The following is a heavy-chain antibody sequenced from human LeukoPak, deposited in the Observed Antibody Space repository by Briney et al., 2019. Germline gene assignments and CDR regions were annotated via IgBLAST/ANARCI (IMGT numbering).Heavy chain of an antibody. CDR1: GGTFSSYA. D-gene: IGHD5-12*01. CDR3: ARKWLRLGLFDY. V-gene: IGHV1-69*13. CDR2: IIPIFGTA. Sequence: SVKVSCKASGGTFSSYAISWVRQAPGQGLEWMGGIIPIFGTANYAQKFQGRVTITADESTSTAYMELSSLRSEDTAVYYCARKWLRLGLFDYWGQGTLVTVSS. J-gene: IGHJ4*02.